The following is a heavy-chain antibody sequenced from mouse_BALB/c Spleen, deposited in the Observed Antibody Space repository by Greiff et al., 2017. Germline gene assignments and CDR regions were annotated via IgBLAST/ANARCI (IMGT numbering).Heavy chain of an antibody. CDR1: GFTFSDYY. J-gene: IGHJ4*01. CDR2: ISDGGSYT. D-gene: IGHD2-12*01. CDR3: ARGDDGYAMDY. V-gene: IGHV5-4*02. Sequence: EVQLVESGGGLVKPGGSLKLSCAASGFTFSDYYMYWVRQTPEKRLEWVATISDGGSYTYYPDSVKGRFTISRDNAKNNLYLQMSSLKSEDTAMYYCARGDDGYAMDYWGQGTSVTVSS.